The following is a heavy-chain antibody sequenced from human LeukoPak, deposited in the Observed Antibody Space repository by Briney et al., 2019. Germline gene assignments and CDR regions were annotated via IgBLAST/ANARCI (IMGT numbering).Heavy chain of an antibody. J-gene: IGHJ4*02. CDR3: AKDRPPLRYFDWLLLFDY. CDR2: ISSSSSYI. Sequence: GGSLRLSCAASGFTFSSYSMNWVRQAPGKGLEWVSSISSSSSYIYYADSVKGRFTISRDNAKNSLYLQMNSLRAEDTAVYYCAKDRPPLRYFDWLLLFDYWGQGTLVTVSS. V-gene: IGHV3-21*04. D-gene: IGHD3-9*01. CDR1: GFTFSSYS.